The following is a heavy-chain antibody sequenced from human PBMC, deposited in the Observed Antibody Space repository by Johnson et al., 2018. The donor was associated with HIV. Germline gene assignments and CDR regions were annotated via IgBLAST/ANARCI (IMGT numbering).Heavy chain of an antibody. J-gene: IGHJ3*02. Sequence: VQLVESGGGVVQPGGSLRLSCAASGFTFRSNYMSWVRQAPGKGLEWVSVIYSGGSTYYADSVKGRFSISRDNSKNSLYLQMNSLRVEDTAVYYCARSGYSSGWYERDLERLSDTLDIWGQGTMVTVSS. CDR2: IYSGGST. D-gene: IGHD6-19*01. V-gene: IGHV3-66*01. CDR1: GFTFRSNY. CDR3: ARSGYSSGWYERDLERLSDTLDI.